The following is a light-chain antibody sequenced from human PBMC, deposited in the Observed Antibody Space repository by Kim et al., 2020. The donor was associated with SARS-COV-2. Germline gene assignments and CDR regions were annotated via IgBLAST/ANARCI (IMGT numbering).Light chain of an antibody. J-gene: IGLJ2*01. V-gene: IGLV3-19*01. CDR3: NSRDTNDNVL. Sequence: VALGQTIRITCQGDSLRSYYATWYQQKPGQAPILVIYGKNNRPSGIPDRFSGSSSGNTASLTITGTQAGDEADYYCNSRDTNDNVLFGGGTKLTVL. CDR2: GKN. CDR1: SLRSYY.